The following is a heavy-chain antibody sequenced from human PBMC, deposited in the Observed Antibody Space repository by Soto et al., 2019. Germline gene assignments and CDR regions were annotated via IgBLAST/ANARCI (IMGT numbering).Heavy chain of an antibody. CDR3: ARVVGTMATQPEFDY. CDR2: ISYDGSNK. CDR1: GFTFSSYA. D-gene: IGHD1-7*01. Sequence: GESLKISCAASGFTFSSYAMHWVRQAPGKGLEWVAVISYDGSNKYYADSVKGRFTISRDNSKNTLYLQMNSLRAEDTAVYYCARVVGTMATQPEFDYWGQGTLVTVSS. V-gene: IGHV3-30-3*01. J-gene: IGHJ4*02.